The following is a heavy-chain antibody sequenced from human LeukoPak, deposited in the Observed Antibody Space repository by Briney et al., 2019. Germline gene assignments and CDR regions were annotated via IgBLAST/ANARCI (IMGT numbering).Heavy chain of an antibody. CDR3: TKRRGRQLVGTVDF. Sequence: GGPLRLSCAASGFTFDEYAMHWVRQAPGKGLEWVSGISWNSDSIAYAASVKGRFTISRDNAKNSLYLQMNSLRAEDTALYYCTKRRGRQLVGTVDFWGQGTLVTVSS. D-gene: IGHD6-6*01. CDR2: ISWNSDSI. J-gene: IGHJ4*02. V-gene: IGHV3-9*01. CDR1: GFTFDEYA.